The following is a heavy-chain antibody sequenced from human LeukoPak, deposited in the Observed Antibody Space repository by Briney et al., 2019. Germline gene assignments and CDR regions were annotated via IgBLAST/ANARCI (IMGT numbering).Heavy chain of an antibody. Sequence: GGSLRLSCAASGFTFSSYSMNWVRQAPGKGLEWVSYISSSSSTIYYADSVKGRFTISRDNSKNTLYLQMNSLRAEDTAVYYCARDTLTGGIQHWGQGTLVTVSS. CDR3: ARDTLTGGIQH. CDR1: GFTFSSYS. V-gene: IGHV3-48*01. D-gene: IGHD1-14*01. J-gene: IGHJ1*01. CDR2: ISSSSSTI.